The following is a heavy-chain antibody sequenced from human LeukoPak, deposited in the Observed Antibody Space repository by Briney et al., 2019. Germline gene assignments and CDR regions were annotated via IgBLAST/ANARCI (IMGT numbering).Heavy chain of an antibody. CDR3: ASVYQHGMDV. Sequence: ASVKVSCKASGYTVTNYYMHWVRQAPGQGLEWMGIVNPSSISASYAQKFQGRVTMTRDTSTNTVSMELSSLRSDDTAVYYCASVYQHGMDVWGQGTTVTVSS. V-gene: IGHV1-46*01. CDR2: VNPSSISA. D-gene: IGHD2-2*01. J-gene: IGHJ6*02. CDR1: GYTVTNYY.